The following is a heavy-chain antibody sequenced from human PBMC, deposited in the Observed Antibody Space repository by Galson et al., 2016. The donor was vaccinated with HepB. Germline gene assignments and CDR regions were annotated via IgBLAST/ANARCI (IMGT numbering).Heavy chain of an antibody. CDR1: GFTFSNTW. Sequence: SLRLSCAASGFTFSNTWMSWVRQAPGKGLEWVGRIKTKADGGTTDYVAPVKSRFTISRDDSKTTLYLQMNTLKIEDTAVYYCATGFGDSWGQGTLVTVSS. D-gene: IGHD3-16*01. CDR2: IKTKADGGTT. V-gene: IGHV3-15*01. CDR3: ATGFGDS. J-gene: IGHJ4*02.